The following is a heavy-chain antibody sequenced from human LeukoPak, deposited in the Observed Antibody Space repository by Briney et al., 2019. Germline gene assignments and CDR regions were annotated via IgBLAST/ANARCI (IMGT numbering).Heavy chain of an antibody. V-gene: IGHV3-73*01. CDR3: TMTTAVTGYFDY. D-gene: IGHD4-23*01. CDR1: GFTFSGSA. Sequence: GGSLRLSCAASGFTFSGSAMHWVRQASGKGLEWVGRIRSKANSYATAYAASVKGRFTISRDDSKNTAYLQMNSLKTEDTAVYYCTMTTAVTGYFDYWGQGTLVTVSS. CDR2: IRSKANSYAT. J-gene: IGHJ4*02.